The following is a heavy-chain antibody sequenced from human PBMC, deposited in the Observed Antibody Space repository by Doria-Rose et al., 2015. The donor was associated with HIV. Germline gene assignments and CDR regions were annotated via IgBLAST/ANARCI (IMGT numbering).Heavy chain of an antibody. Sequence: QVTLKESGPVLVKPTETLTPTCTVSGVSLSSPGMGVSWIRQPPGEALEWLANIFSDDERSYKTSLKSRLTISRGTSNSQVVLTMTDMDPVDTATYYCARIKSSRWYHKYYFDFWGQGTLVIVSA. V-gene: IGHV2-26*01. CDR3: ARIKSSRWYHKYYFDF. J-gene: IGHJ4*02. D-gene: IGHD6-13*01. CDR1: GVSLSSPGMG. CDR2: IFSDDER.